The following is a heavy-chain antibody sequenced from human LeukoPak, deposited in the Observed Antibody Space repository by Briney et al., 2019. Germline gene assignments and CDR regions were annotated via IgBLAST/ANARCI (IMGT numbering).Heavy chain of an antibody. Sequence: KASQTLSLTCSVSGASISSSPYYWTWIRQPAGKGLEWLGHIFTVGPATYNPSLKSRVTISVDTSKNQFSLKLSSLTAADTAVYYCARHERSSITMIRGVKPKKWFDPWGQGTLVTVSS. D-gene: IGHD3-10*01. CDR3: ARHERSSITMIRGVKPKKWFDP. J-gene: IGHJ5*02. CDR1: GASISSSPYY. V-gene: IGHV4-61*09. CDR2: IFTVGPA.